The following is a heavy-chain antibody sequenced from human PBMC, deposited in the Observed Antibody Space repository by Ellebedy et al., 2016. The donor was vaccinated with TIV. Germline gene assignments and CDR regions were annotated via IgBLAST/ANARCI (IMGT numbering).Heavy chain of an antibody. J-gene: IGHJ4*02. CDR2: FNNDGTAT. D-gene: IGHD2-2*03. CDR1: GFSFSWHW. Sequence: GESLKISXAASGFSFSWHWMHWVRQAPGKGLVWVSRFNNDGTATTYADSVKGRFTISRDNTKNTLYLQMNSLRAEDTGVYYCARRSSGYCVGIKCTTDFDYWGQGTLVTVSS. CDR3: ARRSSGYCVGIKCTTDFDY. V-gene: IGHV3-74*01.